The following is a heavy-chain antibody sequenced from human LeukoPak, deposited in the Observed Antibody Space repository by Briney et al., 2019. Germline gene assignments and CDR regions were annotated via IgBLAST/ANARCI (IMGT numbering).Heavy chain of an antibody. V-gene: IGHV6-1*01. CDR1: GDSVSSNSAA. CDR3: ARDEGKYGYSSSSGGLDY. CDR2: TYYRSKWYN. J-gene: IGHJ4*02. Sequence: PSQTLSLTCAISGDSVSSNSAAWNWIRQSPSRGLEWLGRTYYRSKWYNDYAVSVKSRITINPDTSKSQFSLQLNSVTPEDTAVYYCARDEGKYGYSSSSGGLDYWGQGTLVTVSS. D-gene: IGHD6-13*01.